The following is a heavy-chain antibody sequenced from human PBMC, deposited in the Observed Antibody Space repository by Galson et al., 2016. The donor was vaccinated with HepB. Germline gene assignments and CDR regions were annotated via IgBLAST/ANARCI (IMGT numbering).Heavy chain of an antibody. J-gene: IGHJ4*02. CDR3: ARGGGVFGLMYYFDY. CDR1: GDTFGSYG. Sequence: SVKVSCKASGDTFGSYGISWVRQAPGQGLEWMGGIIPIFGSTYYAQTFQGRVTITADESTSTGYMELSSLRSEDTAVYSCARGGGVFGLMYYFDYWGQGTLVTVSS. CDR2: IIPIFGST. D-gene: IGHD3/OR15-3a*01. V-gene: IGHV1-69*13.